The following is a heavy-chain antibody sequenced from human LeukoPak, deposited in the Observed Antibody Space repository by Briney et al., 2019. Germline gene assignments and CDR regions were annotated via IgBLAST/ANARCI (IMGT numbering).Heavy chain of an antibody. CDR2: LRPKNGNS. CDR3: VRGPPESTSSDY. D-gene: IGHD2-2*01. V-gene: IGHV1-8*01. CDR1: LYTLTTYD. J-gene: IGHJ4*02. Sequence: ASVKVSSKASLYTLTTYDVNGVRQAAGQGLVRIGWLRPKNGNSGYAQKFHVRGTISRDTSPSTAYRGLGSLTAEDTPASFRVRGPPESTSSDYWGQGTLITVSS.